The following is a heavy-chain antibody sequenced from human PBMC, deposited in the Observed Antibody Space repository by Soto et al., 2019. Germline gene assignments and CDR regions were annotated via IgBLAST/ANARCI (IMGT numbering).Heavy chain of an antibody. Sequence: PSDTLSLTCTVSGRSISSYYWSWIRNPAGRGLEWIGRTYTTGSTNYNPSLNSRVTMSVDTSKKQFSLKLSYVKAAETAVYCCARDLSEHSSSAGEYYYYGMDVWGQGTTV. V-gene: IGHV4-4*07. D-gene: IGHD6-6*01. J-gene: IGHJ6*01. CDR1: GRSISSYY. CDR3: ARDLSEHSSSAGEYYYYGMDV. CDR2: TYTTGST.